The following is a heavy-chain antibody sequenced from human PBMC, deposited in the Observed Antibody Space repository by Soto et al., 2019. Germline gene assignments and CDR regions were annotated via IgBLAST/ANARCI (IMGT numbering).Heavy chain of an antibody. CDR1: GYSFTNYW. V-gene: IGHV5-51*01. Sequence: GESLKISCKGSGYSFTNYWIGWVRQMPGKGLEWMGIIYPGDSNTRYSPSFQGQVTISADKSISTAYLQWSSLKASDTAMYYCARKGYCSSTACYTVDYWGQGTLVTVSS. CDR2: IYPGDSNT. CDR3: ARKGYCSSTACYTVDY. D-gene: IGHD2-2*02. J-gene: IGHJ4*02.